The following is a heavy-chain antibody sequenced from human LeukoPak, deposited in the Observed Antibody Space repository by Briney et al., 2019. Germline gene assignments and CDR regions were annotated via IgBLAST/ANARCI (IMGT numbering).Heavy chain of an antibody. D-gene: IGHD6-19*01. J-gene: IGHJ4*02. CDR2: ISSTGGST. CDR1: GFTFDNYA. V-gene: IGHV3-64*01. Sequence: PGGSLRLSCAASGFTFDNYALHWVRQAPGKGLEYVSGISSTGGSTTFANTVKDRFTISRDNSKNTLYLQMGSLRAEDMAVYHCARGSGWRFDFWGQGTLVTVSS. CDR3: ARGSGWRFDF.